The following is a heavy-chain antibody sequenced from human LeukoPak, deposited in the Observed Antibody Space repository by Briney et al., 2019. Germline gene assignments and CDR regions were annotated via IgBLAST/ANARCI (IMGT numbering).Heavy chain of an antibody. CDR3: ARYSYSSGWYPFDY. CDR1: GFTFSSYS. D-gene: IGHD6-19*01. J-gene: IGHJ4*02. Sequence: GGSLRLSCAASGFTFSSYSMNWVRQAPGKGLEWVSYISSSSSTIYYADSVKGRFTISRDNAKNSLYLQMNSLRDEDTAVYYCARYSYSSGWYPFDYWGQGTLVTVSS. CDR2: ISSSSSTI. V-gene: IGHV3-48*02.